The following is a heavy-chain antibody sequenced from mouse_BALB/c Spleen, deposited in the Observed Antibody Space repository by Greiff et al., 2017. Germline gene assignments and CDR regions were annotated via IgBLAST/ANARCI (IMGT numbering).Heavy chain of an antibody. J-gene: IGHJ4*01. CDR3: ARWRGSNNYDDYARDY. V-gene: IGHV1-7*01. CDR2: INPSTSYT. Sequence: QVQLKVSGAELAKPGASVKMSCKASGYTFTSYWMHWVKQRPGQGLEWIGYINPSTSYTEYNQKFKVKTTLTADKSSSTAYMQLSSLTSEDSAVYYCARWRGSNNYDDYARDYWGQGTSVTVST. D-gene: IGHD2-12*01. CDR1: GYTFTSYW.